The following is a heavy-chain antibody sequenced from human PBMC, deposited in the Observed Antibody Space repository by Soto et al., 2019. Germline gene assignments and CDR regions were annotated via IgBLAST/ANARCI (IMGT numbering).Heavy chain of an antibody. CDR2: IYTNDDT. CDR3: ATRVGPSGRYYFDY. D-gene: IGHD1-26*01. CDR1: GFTDSTNF. Sequence: PGGSLGLSCAASGFTDSTNFMSWVRQAPGKGLEWVSVIYTNDDTYYAESVKGRFTISRDNSKYTLYLQMNSLRAEDTAIYYCATRVGPSGRYYFDYWGQGALVTVSS. J-gene: IGHJ4*02. V-gene: IGHV3-53*01.